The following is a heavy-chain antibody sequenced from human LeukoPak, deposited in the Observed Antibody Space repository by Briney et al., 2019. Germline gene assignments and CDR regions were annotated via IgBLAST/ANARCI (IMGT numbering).Heavy chain of an antibody. CDR2: TYYRSKWYN. Sequence: SQTLLLTCAISGDRVSSNRAAWTWIRQSPSRGLEWLGRTYYRSKWYNDYEVSVQSRITINPNTSKNQFSLQLNSVTPEDTAVYYCARGRVTTIANYYYYYIDVWGKGTTVTVSS. CDR3: ARGRVTTIANYYYYYIDV. V-gene: IGHV6-1*01. J-gene: IGHJ6*03. D-gene: IGHD4-17*01. CDR1: GDRVSSNRAA.